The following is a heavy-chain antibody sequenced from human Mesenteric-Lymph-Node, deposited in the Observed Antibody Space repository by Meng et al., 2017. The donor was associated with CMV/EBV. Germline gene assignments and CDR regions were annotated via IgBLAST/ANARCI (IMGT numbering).Heavy chain of an antibody. V-gene: IGHV1-18*01. CDR1: GYTFTSYG. J-gene: IGHJ4*02. CDR3: ARDSGADY. D-gene: IGHD1-1*01. CDR2: ISGYNDDT. Sequence: SLTVSCKASGYTFTSYGINWVRQAPGQGLEWMGWISGYNDDTNYAQNLQGRVTMTTDTSTSTAYMELRSLRSDDTAVYYCARDSGADYWGQGTLVTVSS.